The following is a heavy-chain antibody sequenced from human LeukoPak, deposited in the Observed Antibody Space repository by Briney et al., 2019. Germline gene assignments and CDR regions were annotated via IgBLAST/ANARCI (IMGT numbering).Heavy chain of an antibody. V-gene: IGHV4-39*07. D-gene: IGHD3-22*01. CDR2: IYYRGST. Sequence: SETLSLTCTVSGDSISSSSYYWGWIRQPPGKWLEWIGSIYYRGSTYYNPSLKSRVTMSVDTSKNQFSLKLSSVTAADTAVFYCARASVEYYYDSSGFSRGNNWFDPWGQGTLVTVSS. J-gene: IGHJ5*02. CDR3: ARASVEYYYDSSGFSRGNNWFDP. CDR1: GDSISSSSYY.